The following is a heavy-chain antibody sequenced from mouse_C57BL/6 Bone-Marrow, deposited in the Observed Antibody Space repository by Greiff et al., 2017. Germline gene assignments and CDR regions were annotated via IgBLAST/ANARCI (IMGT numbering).Heavy chain of an antibody. CDR3: ARSYGSSRYYAMDY. Sequence: DVKLQESGGGLVQSGRSLRLSCATSGFTFSDFYMEWVRQAPGKGLEWIAASRNKANDYTTEYSASVKGRFIVSRDTSQSILYLQMNALRAEDTAIYYCARSYGSSRYYAMDYWGQGTSVTVSS. D-gene: IGHD1-1*01. J-gene: IGHJ4*01. V-gene: IGHV7-1*01. CDR2: SRNKANDYTT. CDR1: GFTFSDFY.